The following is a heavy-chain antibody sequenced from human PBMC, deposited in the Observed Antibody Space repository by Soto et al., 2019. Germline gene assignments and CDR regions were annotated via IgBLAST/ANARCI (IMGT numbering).Heavy chain of an antibody. J-gene: IGHJ4*02. Sequence: PSQTLSLTCAVHGGCCTGYYCSYLRQPPGKGREWVGEIKQGGSTNCNPAPKSRVTISLDASKDQFYMNLTSVTAEDTAFYYCTRVPMMYYGAGTYGYFDSRRKETLVTVSS. CDR2: IKQGGST. D-gene: IGHD3-10*01. CDR3: TRVPMMYYGAGTYGYFDS. CDR1: GGCCTGYY. V-gene: IGHV4-34*01.